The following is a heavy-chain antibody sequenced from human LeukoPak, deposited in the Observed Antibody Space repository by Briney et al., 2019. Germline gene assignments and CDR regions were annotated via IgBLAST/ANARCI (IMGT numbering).Heavy chain of an antibody. CDR3: AHSILGRGSGSSPYFDY. V-gene: IGHV2-5*02. CDR1: GFPLTTSAVG. Sequence: SGPTLVNPTQTLTLTCTFSGFPLTTSAVGVGWIRQPPGKALEWLALIYWDDDKRYSPSLKSRLTITKDTSKNQVVLTMTNMDPVDTATYYCAHSILGRGSGSSPYFDYWGQGTLVTVSS. CDR2: IYWDDDK. D-gene: IGHD3-10*01. J-gene: IGHJ4*02.